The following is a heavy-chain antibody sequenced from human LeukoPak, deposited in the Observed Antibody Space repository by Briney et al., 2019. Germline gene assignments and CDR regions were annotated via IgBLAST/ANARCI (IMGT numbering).Heavy chain of an antibody. V-gene: IGHV4-59*08. CDR1: GGSISGYY. CDR3: ARHDVGCSGGSCYLYYFDY. Sequence: SETLSLTCAVSGGSISGYYWSWIRQPPGKGLEWIGSIYNNGDTYDNPSLKSRVTISVDTSKNQFSLKLSSVTAADTAVYYCARHDVGCSGGSCYLYYFDYWGQGTLVTVSS. D-gene: IGHD2-15*01. CDR2: IYNNGDT. J-gene: IGHJ4*02.